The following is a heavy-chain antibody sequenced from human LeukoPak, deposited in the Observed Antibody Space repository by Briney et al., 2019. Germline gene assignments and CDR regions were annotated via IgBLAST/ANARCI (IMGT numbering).Heavy chain of an antibody. Sequence: PSETLSLTCAVYGGSFSGYYWSWIRQPPGKGLEWIGEINHSGSTNYNPSPKSLVTISVDTSKNQFSLKLSSVTAADTAVYYCARARSGYSYGYYYYYGMDVWGQGTTVTVSS. V-gene: IGHV4-34*01. J-gene: IGHJ6*02. CDR2: INHSGST. D-gene: IGHD5-18*01. CDR3: ARARSGYSYGYYYYYGMDV. CDR1: GGSFSGYY.